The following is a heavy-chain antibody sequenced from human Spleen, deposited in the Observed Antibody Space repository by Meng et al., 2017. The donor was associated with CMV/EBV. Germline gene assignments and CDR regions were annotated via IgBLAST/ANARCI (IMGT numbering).Heavy chain of an antibody. Sequence: SVKVSCKASGGSFSSYSISWVRQAPGQGLEWMGGIIPMFGTANYAQKFQGRVTITTDESTSTGYMELSSLRSEDTAVYYCATGQMFWTYWGQGTLVTVSS. CDR3: ATGQMFWTY. V-gene: IGHV1-69*05. D-gene: IGHD3-10*02. CDR1: GGSFSSYS. J-gene: IGHJ4*02. CDR2: IIPMFGTA.